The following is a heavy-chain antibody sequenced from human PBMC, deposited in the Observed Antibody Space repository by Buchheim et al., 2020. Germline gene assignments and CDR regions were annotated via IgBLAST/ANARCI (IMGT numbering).Heavy chain of an antibody. CDR2: IYYSGST. J-gene: IGHJ4*01. D-gene: IGHD3-10*01. V-gene: IGHV4-39*01. Sequence: QLQLQGSGPGLVKPSETLSLTCTVSGGSIDSSSYYWDWIRQPPGKGLEWIGNIYYSGSTYYNPSLKSRVTISVDTSKNQFSLNLRSVTATDTAVYYCARSSSYYGSGIEFWGRGAL. CDR1: GGSIDSSSYY. CDR3: ARSSSYYGSGIEF.